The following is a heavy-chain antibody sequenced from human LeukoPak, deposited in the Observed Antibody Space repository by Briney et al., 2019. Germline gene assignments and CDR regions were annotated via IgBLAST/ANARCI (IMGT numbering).Heavy chain of an antibody. CDR2: IYYSGST. Sequence: SETLSLTCTVSGYSISSGYYWSWIRQPPGKGLEWIGYIYYSGSTNYSPSLKSRVTISVDTSKNQFSLKLSSVTAADTAVYYCARNPYWGQGTLVTVSS. CDR3: ARNPY. V-gene: IGHV4-61*01. J-gene: IGHJ4*02. CDR1: GYSISSGYY.